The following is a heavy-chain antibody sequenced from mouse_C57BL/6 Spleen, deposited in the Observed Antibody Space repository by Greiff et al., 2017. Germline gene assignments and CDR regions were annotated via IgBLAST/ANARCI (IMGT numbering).Heavy chain of an antibody. Sequence: EVKVVESGGDLVKPGGSLKLSCAASGFTFSSYGMSWVRQTPDKRLEWVATISSGGSYTYYPDSVKGRFTISRDNAKNTLYLQMSSLKSEDTAMYYCARHDGGYDLYSFDYWGQGTTLTVSS. V-gene: IGHV5-6*01. CDR3: ARHDGGYDLYSFDY. J-gene: IGHJ2*01. CDR2: ISSGGSYT. D-gene: IGHD2-2*01. CDR1: GFTFSSYG.